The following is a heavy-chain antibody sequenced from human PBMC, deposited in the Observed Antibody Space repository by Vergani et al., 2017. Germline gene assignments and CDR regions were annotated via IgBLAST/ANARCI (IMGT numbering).Heavy chain of an antibody. J-gene: IGHJ1*01. D-gene: IGHD1-1*01. CDR3: ATKSCGTPGCQIGYFRE. Sequence: QVHLVESGGGVVQPGRSLRLSCVFSGFTSSYYGMPWFRQAPGKGLEWVAVISYDGTQKYYADSVKGRFTISRDNSKSTLYLQMNSLRTEDTAVYYCATKSCGTPGCQIGYFREWGQGTLVTVSS. CDR2: ISYDGTQK. V-gene: IGHV3-30*03. CDR1: GFTSSYYG.